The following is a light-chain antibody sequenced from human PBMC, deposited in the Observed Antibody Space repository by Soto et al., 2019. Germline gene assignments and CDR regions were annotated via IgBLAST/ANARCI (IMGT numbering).Light chain of an antibody. CDR3: QSYDRNIVI. V-gene: IGLV1-40*01. CDR2: GFV. CDR1: GSNIGAGYD. Sequence: QAVVTQPPSVSGAPGQRVTISCTGSGSNIGAGYDIHWYQHLPGTSPKLLIFGFVNRPSGVPDRFSGSRSGMSASLVITGLQADDEGDYFCQSYDRNIVIFGGGTKVTVL. J-gene: IGLJ2*01.